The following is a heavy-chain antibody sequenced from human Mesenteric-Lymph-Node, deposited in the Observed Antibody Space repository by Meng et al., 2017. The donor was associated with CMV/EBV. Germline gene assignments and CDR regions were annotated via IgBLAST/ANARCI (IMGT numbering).Heavy chain of an antibody. Sequence: ASVKVSCKASGYTFTSYYMHWVRQAPGQGLEWMGIINPSGGSTSYAQKFQGRVTMTRDTSTSTAYMELRSLRSDDTAVYYCARDTTAVGGFDIWGQGTMVTVSS. V-gene: IGHV1-46*01. CDR2: INPSGGST. J-gene: IGHJ3*02. CDR3: ARDTTAVGGFDI. CDR1: GYTFTSYY. D-gene: IGHD1-1*01.